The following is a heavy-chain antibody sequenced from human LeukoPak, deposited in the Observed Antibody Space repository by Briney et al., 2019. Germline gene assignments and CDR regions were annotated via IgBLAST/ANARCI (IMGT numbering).Heavy chain of an antibody. J-gene: IGHJ4*02. V-gene: IGHV4-34*01. CDR3: ARHQYGSGSSLSDY. D-gene: IGHD3-10*01. CDR1: GGSFSGYY. CDR2: INHSGST. Sequence: PSETLSLTCAVYGGSFSGYYWSWIRQPPGKGLEWIGEINHSGSTNYNPSLKSRVTISVDTSKNQFSLKLSSVTAADTAVYYCARHQYGSGSSLSDYWGQGTLVTVSS.